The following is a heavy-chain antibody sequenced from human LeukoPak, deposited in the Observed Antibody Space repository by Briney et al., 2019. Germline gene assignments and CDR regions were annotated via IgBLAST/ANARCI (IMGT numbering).Heavy chain of an antibody. Sequence: GGSLRLSCAASGFTFSSSAMSWVRQVPGKGLEWVSGISASGSIGYADSVKGRFTISRDNAKNSLYLQMNSLRAEDTALYYCAKDPPSGYCSGGSCSVTWGQGTLVTVSS. V-gene: IGHV3-9*01. D-gene: IGHD2-15*01. CDR3: AKDPPSGYCSGGSCSVT. CDR2: ISASGSI. CDR1: GFTFSSSA. J-gene: IGHJ5*02.